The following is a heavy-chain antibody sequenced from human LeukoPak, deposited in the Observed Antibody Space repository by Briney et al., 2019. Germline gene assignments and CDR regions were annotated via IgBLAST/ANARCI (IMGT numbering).Heavy chain of an antibody. CDR2: IYYTGTT. V-gene: IGHV4-59*01. Sequence: SEALSLTCTVSGDSTSSYYWSWIRQPPGKGLEWIGYIYYTGTTNYNPSLKSRVAISLDTSRNQVSLKLSSVTAADTAVYYCAIHGTAYYFSDYWGQGTLVTVSS. J-gene: IGHJ4*02. D-gene: IGHD3-22*01. CDR3: AIHGTAYYFSDY. CDR1: GDSTSSYY.